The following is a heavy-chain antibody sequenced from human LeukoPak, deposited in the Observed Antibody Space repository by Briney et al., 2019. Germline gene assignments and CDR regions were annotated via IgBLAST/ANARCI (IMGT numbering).Heavy chain of an antibody. CDR3: ARDPYYYGSGSYHRAFDI. D-gene: IGHD3-10*01. CDR2: IYYSGGT. V-gene: IGHV4-61*01. CDR1: GGSFSCGSYY. Sequence: SETLSLTCTVSGGSFSCGSYYWSWIRRPPGKGLEGIGYIYYSGGTNYHPSLKSRVTISVDTSKNQFSLKLSSVTAADTAVYYCARDPYYYGSGSYHRAFDIWGQGTMVTVSS. J-gene: IGHJ3*02.